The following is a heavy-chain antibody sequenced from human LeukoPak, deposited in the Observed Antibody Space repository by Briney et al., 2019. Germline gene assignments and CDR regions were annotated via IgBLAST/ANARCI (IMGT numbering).Heavy chain of an antibody. CDR1: GLTFTNYW. CDR2: IHSDGINT. V-gene: IGHV3-74*01. J-gene: IGHJ4*02. Sequence: GGSLRLSCAASGLTFTNYWMNWVRQAPGKGLMWVSRIHSDGINTVYADSVKGRFTISRDNAKNMLYLQMHSLRVEDTALYYCATGLVSAYEYWGQGTPVTVSS. D-gene: IGHD2-21*01. CDR3: ATGLVSAYEY.